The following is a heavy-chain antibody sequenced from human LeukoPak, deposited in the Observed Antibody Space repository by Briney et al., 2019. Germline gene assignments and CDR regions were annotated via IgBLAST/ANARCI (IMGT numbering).Heavy chain of an antibody. J-gene: IGHJ4*02. CDR2: ISNDGGGT. CDR3: AKGSSGYFFDL. CDR1: GFIFNNYG. Sequence: PGGSLRLSCTASGFIFNNYGLIWVRQAPGKGLEWVSAISNDGGGTNYADFVKGRLSISRDNSKSTLFLQMNSLRAEDTALYYCAKGSSGYFFDLWGQGTLVTVSS. D-gene: IGHD3-22*01. V-gene: IGHV3-23*01.